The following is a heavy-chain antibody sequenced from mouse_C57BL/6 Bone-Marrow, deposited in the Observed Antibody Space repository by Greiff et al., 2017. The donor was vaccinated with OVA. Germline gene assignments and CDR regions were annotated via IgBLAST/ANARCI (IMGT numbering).Heavy chain of an antibody. J-gene: IGHJ3*01. D-gene: IGHD2-1*01. CDR2: IYPGDGDT. V-gene: IGHV1-80*01. CDR1: GYAFSSYW. CDR3: ARGVYYGKAWFAY. Sequence: QVQLQQSGAELVKPGASVKLSCKASGYAFSSYWMHWVKQRPGKGLEWIGQIYPGDGDTNYNGKFKGKATLTADKSSSTAYMQLSSLTSEDSAVYFCARGVYYGKAWFAYWGQGTLVTVSA.